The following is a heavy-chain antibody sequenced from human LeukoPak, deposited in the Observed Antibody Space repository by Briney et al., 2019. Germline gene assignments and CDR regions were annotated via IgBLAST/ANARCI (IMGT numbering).Heavy chain of an antibody. CDR2: INHSGST. V-gene: IGHV4-34*01. CDR3: ARADSSGWY. D-gene: IGHD6-19*01. Sequence: SETLSLTCTVSGGSISSYYWSWIRQPPGKGLEWIGEINHSGSTNYNPSLKSRVTISVDTSKNQFSLKLSSVTAADTAVYYCARADSSGWYWGQGTLVTVSS. J-gene: IGHJ4*02. CDR1: GGSISSYY.